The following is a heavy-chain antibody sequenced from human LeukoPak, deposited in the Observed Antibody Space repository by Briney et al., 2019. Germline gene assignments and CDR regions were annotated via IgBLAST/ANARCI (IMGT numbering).Heavy chain of an antibody. D-gene: IGHD3-3*01. CDR1: GYSFSAFC. CDR3: ARDEREWLSLILSDDAFDL. J-gene: IGHJ3*01. V-gene: IGHV1-2*02. CDR2: MNPNSGGT. Sequence: ASVKVSCRASGYSFSAFCIHWVRQAPGQGLEWIGWMNPNSGGTSFAQKFQGRVTLTRDASINTAYMEVNSLRSDDTAVYYCARDEREWLSLILSDDAFDLWGQGTKVTVSS.